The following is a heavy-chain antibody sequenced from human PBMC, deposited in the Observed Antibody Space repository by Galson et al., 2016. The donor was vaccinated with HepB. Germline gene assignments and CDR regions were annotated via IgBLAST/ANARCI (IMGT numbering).Heavy chain of an antibody. D-gene: IGHD6-19*01. V-gene: IGHV3-30*15. CDR1: GFPFNSYA. CDR2: XXYXXSIK. Sequence: SLRLSCAASGFPFNSYAMHWVRQAPGKGXXXVAXXXYXXSIKLXXESVXGRFTVSRDNSKNTLYLQMSNLRPEDTAVYYCARVTPVAGKNAWGQGTLVTVSS. CDR3: ARVTPVAGKNA. J-gene: IGHJ5*02.